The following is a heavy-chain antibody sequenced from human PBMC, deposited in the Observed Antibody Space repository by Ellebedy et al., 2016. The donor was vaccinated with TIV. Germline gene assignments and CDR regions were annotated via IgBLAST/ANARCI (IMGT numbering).Heavy chain of an antibody. D-gene: IGHD6-19*01. CDR3: AKEPHSSGWFDY. Sequence: MPSETLSLTCTVSGGSISSYYWSWIRQPPGKGLEWIGYIYHRGSTNYNPSLKSRVTISVDTSKNQFSLKLSSVTAADTAVYYCAKEPHSSGWFDYWGQGTLVTVSS. V-gene: IGHV4-59*01. CDR1: GGSISSYY. J-gene: IGHJ4*02. CDR2: IYHRGST.